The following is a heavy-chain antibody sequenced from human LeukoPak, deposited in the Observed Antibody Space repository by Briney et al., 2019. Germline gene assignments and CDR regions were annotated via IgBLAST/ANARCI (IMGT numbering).Heavy chain of an antibody. V-gene: IGHV3-64*01. Sequence: GGSLRLSCAASGFTFSSYAIHWVRQAPGKGLEYAPAISSNGGSTYYANSVKGRFTISRDNSKNTLYLQMGSLRVEDMAVYYCARWGTALDYWGQGTLVTVSS. CDR1: GFTFSSYA. CDR3: ARWGTALDY. D-gene: IGHD5-18*01. CDR2: ISSNGGST. J-gene: IGHJ4*02.